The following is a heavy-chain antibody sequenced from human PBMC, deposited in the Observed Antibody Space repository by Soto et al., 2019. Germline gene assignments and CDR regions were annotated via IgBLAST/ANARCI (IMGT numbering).Heavy chain of an antibody. CDR1: GDSISSYY. CDR2: IYYSGST. CDR3: AGHMGTNYAFIGFDP. J-gene: IGHJ5*02. V-gene: IGHV4-59*08. D-gene: IGHD4-4*01. Sequence: QVQLQDSGPGLVKPSETLSLTCTVSGDSISSYYWSWIRQPPGKGLEWIGYIYYSGSTNYNPSLKSRVTISLDTSKNQFSLKLSSVTAADTAVYYCAGHMGTNYAFIGFDPWGQGTLVTVSS.